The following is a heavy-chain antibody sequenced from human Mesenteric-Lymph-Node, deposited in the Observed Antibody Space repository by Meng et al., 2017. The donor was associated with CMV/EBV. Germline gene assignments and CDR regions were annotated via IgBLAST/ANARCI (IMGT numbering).Heavy chain of an antibody. CDR1: GASISSYY. J-gene: IGHJ6*02. CDR3: ARDSRDIVVVPAAIGCGMDV. V-gene: IGHV4-59*01. CDR2: IYYSGYS. Sequence: SETLSLTCTVSGASISSYYWTWIRQPPGKGLEWIGCIYYSGYSNYSPSLESRVTISVDTSKRQFSLRLYSVTAADTAVYYCARDSRDIVVVPAAIGCGMDVWGQGTTVTVSS. D-gene: IGHD2-2*02.